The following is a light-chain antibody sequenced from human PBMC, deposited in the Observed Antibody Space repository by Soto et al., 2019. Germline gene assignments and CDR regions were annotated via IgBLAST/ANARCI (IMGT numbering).Light chain of an antibody. CDR2: DIS. CDR1: QTVGSN. J-gene: IGKJ5*01. CDR3: QQRNDWQVT. Sequence: EIVLTQSPGTLSLSPGERATLSCRASQTVGSNLAWYQQKPGQAPRLLIYDISNRATGIPARFSGSGSGTDFTLTISSLEPDDFAVYYCQQRNDWQVTFGQGTRLEIK. V-gene: IGKV3-11*01.